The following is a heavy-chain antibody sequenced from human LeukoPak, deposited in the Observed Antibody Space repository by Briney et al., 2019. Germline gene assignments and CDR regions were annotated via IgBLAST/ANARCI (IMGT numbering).Heavy chain of an antibody. CDR2: ISYDGSNK. CDR1: GFTFSSYA. J-gene: IGHJ6*02. D-gene: IGHD6-13*01. CDR3: AKGLSHGITAAGFIVLNNYAMDV. V-gene: IGHV3-30-3*01. Sequence: PGRSLRLSCAASGFTFSSYAMHWVRQAPGKGLEWVAVISYDGSNKYYADSVKGRFTISRDNSKNTLYLQMNSLRAEDTALYYCAKGLSHGITAAGFIVLNNYAMDVWGQGTTVTVSS.